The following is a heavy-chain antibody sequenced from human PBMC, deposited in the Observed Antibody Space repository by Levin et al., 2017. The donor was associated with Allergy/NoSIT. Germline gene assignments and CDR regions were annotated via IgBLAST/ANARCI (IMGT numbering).Heavy chain of an antibody. V-gene: IGHV3-15*01. Sequence: PGGSLRLSCAASGFTFSNAWMSWVRQAPGKGLEWVGRIKSKTDGGTTDYAAPVKGRFTISRDDSKNTLYLQMNSLKTEDTAVYYCTTEFYGDENEEVDYWGQGTLVTVSS. CDR1: GFTFSNAW. CDR2: IKSKTDGGTT. J-gene: IGHJ4*02. CDR3: TTEFYGDENEEVDY. D-gene: IGHD4-17*01.